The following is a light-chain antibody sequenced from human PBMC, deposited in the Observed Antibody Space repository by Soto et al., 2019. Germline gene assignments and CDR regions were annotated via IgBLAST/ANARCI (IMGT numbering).Light chain of an antibody. Sequence: QSVLTRPPSVTGSPVHRVTISCTGSSYKIGAGYDVHWYQQLPGTAPKLLIYVNSNRPSGVPDRFSGSKSATSASLAITGLQAEDEADYYCQSYDSSLAYVCGTGTKVTVL. CDR1: SYKIGAGYD. CDR3: QSYDSSLAYV. CDR2: VNS. J-gene: IGLJ1*01. V-gene: IGLV1-40*01.